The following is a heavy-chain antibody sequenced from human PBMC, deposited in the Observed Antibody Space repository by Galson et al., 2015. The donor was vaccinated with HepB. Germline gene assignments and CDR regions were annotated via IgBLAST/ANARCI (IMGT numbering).Heavy chain of an antibody. CDR3: ARDGCSSTSCSDY. D-gene: IGHD2-2*01. CDR2: ISSSGGDA. Sequence: SLRLSCAASGFTFSDYYMNWIRQAPGKGLEWVSYISSSGGDAYYADSVKGRFTISRDNAKSSLYLQMNSLRAEDTAVYYCARDGCSSTSCSDYWGQGALVTVSS. V-gene: IGHV3-11*01. CDR1: GFTFSDYY. J-gene: IGHJ4*02.